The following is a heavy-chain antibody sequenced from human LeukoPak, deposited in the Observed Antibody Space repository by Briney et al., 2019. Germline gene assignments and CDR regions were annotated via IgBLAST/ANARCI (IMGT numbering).Heavy chain of an antibody. CDR1: GYTLTSYG. CDR3: AREDWSGYWFDP. D-gene: IGHD3-3*01. V-gene: IGHV1-18*01. J-gene: IGHJ5*02. Sequence: ASVKVSCKASGYTLTSYGISWVRQAPGQGPEWMGWISAYNGNTNYAQKLQGRVTMTTDTSTSTAYMELRSLRSDDTAVYYCAREDWSGYWFDPWGQGTLVTVSS. CDR2: ISAYNGNT.